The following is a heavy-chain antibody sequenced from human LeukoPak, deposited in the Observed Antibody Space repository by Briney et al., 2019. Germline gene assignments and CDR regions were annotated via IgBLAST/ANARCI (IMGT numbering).Heavy chain of an antibody. Sequence: PGGSLRLSCAASGFTVSSNYMSWVRQAPGKGLEWVSVIYSGGSTYYADSVKGRFTISRDNSKNTLYLQMNSLRAEDTAVYYCARHHRERPYYDSSGYFDYWGQGTLVTVSS. D-gene: IGHD3-22*01. V-gene: IGHV3-53*01. J-gene: IGHJ4*02. CDR3: ARHHRERPYYDSSGYFDY. CDR2: IYSGGST. CDR1: GFTVSSNY.